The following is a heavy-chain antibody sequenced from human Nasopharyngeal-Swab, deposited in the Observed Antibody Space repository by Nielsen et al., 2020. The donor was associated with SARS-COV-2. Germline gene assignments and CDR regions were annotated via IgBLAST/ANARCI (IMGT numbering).Heavy chain of an antibody. CDR1: GGSISSYY. V-gene: IGHV4-59*08. CDR2: IYYSGST. CDR3: ARWGGYYYDSSGYYFDY. D-gene: IGHD3-22*01. J-gene: IGHJ4*02. Sequence: SETLSLTCTVSGGSISSYYWSWIRQPPGEGLEWIGYIYYSGSTNYNPSLKSRVTISVDTSKNQFSLKLSSVTAADTAVYYCARWGGYYYDSSGYYFDYWGQGTLVTVSS.